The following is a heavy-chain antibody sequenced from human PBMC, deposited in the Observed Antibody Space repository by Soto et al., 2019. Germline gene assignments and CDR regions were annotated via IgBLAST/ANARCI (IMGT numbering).Heavy chain of an antibody. CDR3: AKDRPAHVLRYFDWLSWYV. CDR1: GFTFSSYA. D-gene: IGHD3-9*01. Sequence: GGSLRLSCAASGFTFSSYAMSWVRQAPWKGLEWVSAISGSGGSTYYADSVKGRFTISRDNSKNTLYLQMNSLRAEDTAVYYCAKDRPAHVLRYFDWLSWYVWGQGTTVTVSS. CDR2: ISGSGGST. V-gene: IGHV3-23*01. J-gene: IGHJ6*02.